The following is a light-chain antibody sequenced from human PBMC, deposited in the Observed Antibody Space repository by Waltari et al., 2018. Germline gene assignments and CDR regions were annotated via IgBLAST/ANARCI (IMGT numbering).Light chain of an antibody. CDR2: EDN. V-gene: IGLV3-1*01. CDR1: TLGDKY. CDR3: QAWDSSTVL. Sequence: SYDLTQPPSVSVSPGQTANITCSGYTLGDKYACWYQQRPGQSPVVVIYEDNKRPSGIPERFSGSNSGNTATLTISGTQAMDEADYYCQAWDSSTVLFGGGTKLTVL. J-gene: IGLJ2*01.